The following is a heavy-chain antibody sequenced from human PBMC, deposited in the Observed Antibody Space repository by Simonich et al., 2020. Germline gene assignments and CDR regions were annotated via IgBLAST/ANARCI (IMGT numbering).Heavy chain of an antibody. CDR2: IRQEGSEK. J-gene: IGHJ4*02. D-gene: IGHD3-10*01. CDR3: ARDREVYGSGSYYNY. V-gene: IGHV3-7*01. Sequence: EVQLVESGGGLVQPGGSLRLSCAASGFPFSSYWMSWVRQAPGKGLEWVANIRQEGSEKDYVDSVKGRFTISRDNAKNSLYLQMNSLRAEDTAVYYCARDREVYGSGSYYNYWGQGTLVTVSS. CDR1: GFPFSSYW.